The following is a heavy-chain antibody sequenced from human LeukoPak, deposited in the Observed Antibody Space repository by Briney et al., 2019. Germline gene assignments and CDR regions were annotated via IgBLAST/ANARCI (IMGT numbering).Heavy chain of an antibody. J-gene: IGHJ4*02. CDR3: ARGARTLGYCSGGSCPFDY. CDR2: ISSDGGST. Sequence: GGSLRLSCAASGFTFSSYAMHWVRQAPGKGLGYVSAISSDGGSTYYANSVKGRFTISRGNSKNTLYLQMNSLRAEDTAVYYCARGARTLGYCSGGSCPFDYWGQGTLVTVSS. D-gene: IGHD2-15*01. V-gene: IGHV3-64*01. CDR1: GFTFSSYA.